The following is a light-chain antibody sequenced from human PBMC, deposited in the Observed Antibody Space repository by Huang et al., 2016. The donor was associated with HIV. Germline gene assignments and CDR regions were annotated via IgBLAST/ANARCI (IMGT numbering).Light chain of an antibody. CDR3: QQGYTTPT. Sequence: DIQMTQSPSSLSASVGDRVTITCRARQYISPYLNCNQQKPGEATTLLIFGASSNRTGVPSRSSGSGSGTNLTLPISNLQPEDFAVYFCQQGYTTPTFGGGTRVGIK. CDR2: GAS. CDR1: QYISPY. V-gene: IGKV1-39*01. J-gene: IGKJ4*01.